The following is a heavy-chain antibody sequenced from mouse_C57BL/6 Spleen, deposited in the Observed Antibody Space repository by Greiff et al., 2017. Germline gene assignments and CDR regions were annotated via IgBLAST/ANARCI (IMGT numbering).Heavy chain of an antibody. V-gene: IGHV1-15*01. CDR3: TSSPLRYSWYFDV. CDR1: GYTFTDYE. Sequence: VQLQQSGAELVRPGASVTLSCKASGYTFTDYEMHWVKQTPVHGLEWIGAIDPETGGTAYNQKFKGKAILTADKSSSTAYMELRSLTSEDSAVYYCTSSPLRYSWYFDVWGTGTTVTVSS. CDR2: IDPETGGT. D-gene: IGHD1-1*01. J-gene: IGHJ1*03.